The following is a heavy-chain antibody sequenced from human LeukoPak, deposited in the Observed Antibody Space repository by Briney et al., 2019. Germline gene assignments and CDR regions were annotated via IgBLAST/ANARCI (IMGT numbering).Heavy chain of an antibody. CDR2: ISSSSTII. CDR1: GFTFSSYE. J-gene: IGHJ3*02. CDR3: GASRQYIGAFDI. Sequence: GGSLRLSCAASGFTFSSYELYWVRQAPGKGLEWISYISSSSTIIKYADSVRGRFTISRDDARESLYLQMSSLRADDTAIYYCGASRQYIGAFDIWGQGTLVTVSS. V-gene: IGHV3-48*03. D-gene: IGHD1-1*01.